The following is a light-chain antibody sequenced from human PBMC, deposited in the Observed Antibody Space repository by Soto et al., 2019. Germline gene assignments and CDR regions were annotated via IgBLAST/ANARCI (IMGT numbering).Light chain of an antibody. CDR3: GSWDSSLSAYV. J-gene: IGLJ1*01. Sequence: VLTQPPSVSAAPGQKVTISCSGSSSNIGGNSVSWYQQLPGTAPKLLIYDDNKRPSGIPDRFSGSKSGTSATLGITGFQTEDEADYYCGSWDSSLSAYVFGTGTKVTVL. CDR2: DDN. V-gene: IGLV1-51*01. CDR1: SSNIGGNS.